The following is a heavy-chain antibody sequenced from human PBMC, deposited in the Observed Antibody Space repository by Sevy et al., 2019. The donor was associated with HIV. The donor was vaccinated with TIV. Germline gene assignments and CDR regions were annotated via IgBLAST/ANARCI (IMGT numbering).Heavy chain of an antibody. J-gene: IGHJ4*02. CDR3: AREGCSRPHDY. Sequence: GGSLRLSCAASGFAFYEYSMSWIRQAPGKGLEWVATLSFGCGKINYADSVKGRFTISRDNSKNTLFLQMNRLRAEDTAVYYCAREGCSRPHDYWGQGTLVTVSS. V-gene: IGHV3-23*01. CDR1: GFAFYEYS. CDR2: LSFGCGKI. D-gene: IGHD2-2*01.